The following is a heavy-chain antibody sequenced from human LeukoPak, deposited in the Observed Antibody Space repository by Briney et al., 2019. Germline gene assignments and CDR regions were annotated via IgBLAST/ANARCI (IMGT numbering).Heavy chain of an antibody. V-gene: IGHV3-23*01. CDR2: ISGSGGST. CDR1: GFTFSSYA. D-gene: IGHD3-22*01. Sequence: GGSLRLSCAGSGFTFSSYAMSWVRQAPGKGLEWVSAISGSGGSTYYADSVKGRFTISRDNSKNTLHLQMNSLRAEDTAVYYCATRNYYDSSGYYSYYFDYWGQGTLVTVSS. J-gene: IGHJ4*02. CDR3: ATRNYYDSSGYYSYYFDY.